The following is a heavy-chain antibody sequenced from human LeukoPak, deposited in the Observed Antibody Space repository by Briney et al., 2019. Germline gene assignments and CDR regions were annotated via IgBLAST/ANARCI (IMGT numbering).Heavy chain of an antibody. CDR1: GFTFSNCW. CDR2: INKDGSEK. V-gene: IGHV3-7*01. D-gene: IGHD2-15*01. J-gene: IGHJ1*01. Sequence: GGSLRLSCVASGFTFSNCWMAWIRHAPGRGLEWVANINKDGSEKYYLDSVRGRFTISRDNAKNSLYLQMNSLGAEDTAVYYCVREVVVGPAEYFQSWGQGTLVTVSS. CDR3: VREVVVGPAEYFQS.